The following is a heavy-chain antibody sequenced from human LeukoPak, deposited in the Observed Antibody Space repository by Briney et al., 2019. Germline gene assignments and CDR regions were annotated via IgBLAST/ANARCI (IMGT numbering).Heavy chain of an antibody. Sequence: QSGGSLRLSCAASGFTVSSNYMSWVRQAPGKGLEWVSVIYSGGSTYYADSVKGRFTISRDNSKNTLYLQMNSLRAEDTAVYYCAKDPPVVTLAYWGQGTLVTVSS. J-gene: IGHJ4*02. CDR1: GFTVSSNY. D-gene: IGHD4-23*01. V-gene: IGHV3-53*01. CDR3: AKDPPVVTLAY. CDR2: IYSGGST.